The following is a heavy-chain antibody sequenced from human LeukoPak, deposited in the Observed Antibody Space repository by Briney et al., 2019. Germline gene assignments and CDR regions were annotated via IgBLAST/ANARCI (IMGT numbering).Heavy chain of an antibody. V-gene: IGHV3-21*06. J-gene: IGHJ4*02. Sequence: GGSLRLSCVASEFTFSTYSMTWVRQAPGKGLEWVSSISSGGGTIYYSGSVKGRFTISRDNAKNSLYLQMNSLRAEDTAVYYCAGRSCTNGVCPFTYWGQGTLVSVTS. D-gene: IGHD2-8*01. CDR2: ISSGGGTI. CDR3: AGRSCTNGVCPFTY. CDR1: EFTFSTYS.